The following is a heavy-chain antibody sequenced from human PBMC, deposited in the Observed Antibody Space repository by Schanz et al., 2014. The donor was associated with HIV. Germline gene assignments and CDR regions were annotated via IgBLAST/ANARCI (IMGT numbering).Heavy chain of an antibody. CDR1: GFNFNSYG. CDR2: TSYDGTKK. J-gene: IGHJ4*02. V-gene: IGHV3-30*03. CDR3: GTYNYGSGHDY. Sequence: QVQLVESGGGVVQPGRSLRLSCVASGFNFNSYGMHWVRQAPGKGLEGVAVTSYDGTKKHYADSVKGRFTISRDNSRNALYLHMNSLRADDTAIYHCGTYNYGSGHDYWGQGTLVTVS. D-gene: IGHD3-10*01.